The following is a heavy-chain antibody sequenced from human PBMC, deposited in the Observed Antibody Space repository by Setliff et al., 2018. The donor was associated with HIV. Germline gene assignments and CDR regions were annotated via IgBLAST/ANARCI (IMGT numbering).Heavy chain of an antibody. J-gene: IGHJ5*02. D-gene: IGHD1-26*01. V-gene: IGHV4-39*07. CDR2: IYYNGNT. Sequence: SETLSLTCSVSGASISSNSYYWGWIRQPPGKGLEWVGSIYYNGNTFYNQSLQSRVTISLDTSKNQFSLELRSVTAADTALYYCARSTVGAGASFPWGRGILVTVSS. CDR1: GASISSNSYY. CDR3: ARSTVGAGASFP.